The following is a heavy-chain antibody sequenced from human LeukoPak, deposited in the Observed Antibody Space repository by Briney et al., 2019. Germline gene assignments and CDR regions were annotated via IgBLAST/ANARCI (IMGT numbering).Heavy chain of an antibody. J-gene: IGHJ3*02. D-gene: IGHD6-13*01. CDR2: ISTNGGST. V-gene: IGHV3-64D*06. CDR1: GFTFSSYA. CDR3: VKDTYSSSWYAFDI. Sequence: GGSVRLSCSASGFTFSSYAMHWARQAPGKGLEYVSAISTNGGSTYYADSVKGGFTISRDNSKNTLYLQMSSLRAEDTAVYYCVKDTYSSSWYAFDIWGQAKIVSVSS.